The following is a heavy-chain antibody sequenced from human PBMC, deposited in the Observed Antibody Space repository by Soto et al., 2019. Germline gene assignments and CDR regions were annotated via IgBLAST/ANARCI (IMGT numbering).Heavy chain of an antibody. D-gene: IGHD2-2*01. CDR3: ARVEAGRASSPLYGMDV. CDR2: ISSSGSYR. Sequence: PGGSLRLSCAASGFTFSSYSMNWVRQAPGKGLEWVSCISSSGSYRYYADSVQGRFTISRDNAKNSLYLQMNSLSAADTAVYYCARVEAGRASSPLYGMDVWGQGTTVTVSS. CDR1: GFTFSSYS. J-gene: IGHJ6*02. V-gene: IGHV3-21*01.